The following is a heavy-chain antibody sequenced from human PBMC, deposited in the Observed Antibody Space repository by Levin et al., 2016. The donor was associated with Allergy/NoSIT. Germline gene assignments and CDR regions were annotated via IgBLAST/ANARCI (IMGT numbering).Heavy chain of an antibody. V-gene: IGHV4-59*01. D-gene: IGHD3-22*01. CDR1: GGSISSYY. CDR3: ARVSGLPYYYDTNWFDP. CDR2: IYYSGST. Sequence: SETLSLTCTVSGGSISSYYWSWIRQPPGKGLEWIGYIYYSGSTNYNPSLKSRVTISVDTSKNQFSLKLSSVTAADTAVYYCARVSGLPYYYDTNWFDPWGQGTLVTVSS. J-gene: IGHJ5*02.